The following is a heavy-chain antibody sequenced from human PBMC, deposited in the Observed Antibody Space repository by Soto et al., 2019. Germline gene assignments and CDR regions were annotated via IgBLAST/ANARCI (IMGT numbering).Heavy chain of an antibody. CDR2: ITPGGDWA. CDR1: GFTFSTYA. D-gene: IGHD6-6*01. V-gene: IGHV3-23*01. Sequence: GGSLRLSCAVSGFTFSTYAMSWVRQAPGKGLEWLSAITPGGDWAWYADSVKGRSTISRDNSKNTLYLQMDSLRADDTALYYCAKGSASARPYYFDFWGQGTLVTVSS. CDR3: AKGSASARPYYFDF. J-gene: IGHJ4*02.